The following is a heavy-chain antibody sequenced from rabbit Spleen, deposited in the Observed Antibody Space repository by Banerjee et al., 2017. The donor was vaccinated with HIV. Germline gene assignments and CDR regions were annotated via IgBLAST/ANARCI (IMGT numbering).Heavy chain of an antibody. CDR3: VRDYKFYFNL. CDR1: GFSFGDRDV. D-gene: IGHD1-1*01. J-gene: IGHJ4*01. Sequence: QEQLVESGGGLVQPEGSLTLTCKASGFSFGDRDVMCWVRQAPGKGLEWIACIYTGNSKTYYANWAKGRFTISKTSSTTVTLQLNSLTAADTATYFCVRDYKFYFNLWGPGTLVTVS. V-gene: IGHV1S45*01. CDR2: IYTGNSKT.